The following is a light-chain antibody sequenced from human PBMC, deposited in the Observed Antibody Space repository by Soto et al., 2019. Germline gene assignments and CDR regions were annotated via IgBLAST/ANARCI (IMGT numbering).Light chain of an antibody. V-gene: IGLV1-44*01. CDR1: RSNVGRNS. CDR3: AAWDDSLNAWV. CDR2: SHD. Sequence: QTVVTQPPSASQTPGQRVTISCSGSRSNVGRNSVSWYQHVPGTAPKLLIYSHDQRPSGVPDRISASRSGTAASLVISGLRSEDEAFYYCAAWDDSLNAWVFGGGTKVTVL. J-gene: IGLJ3*02.